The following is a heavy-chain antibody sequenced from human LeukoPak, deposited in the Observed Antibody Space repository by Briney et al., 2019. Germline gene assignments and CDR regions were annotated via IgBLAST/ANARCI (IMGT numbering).Heavy chain of an antibody. D-gene: IGHD3-3*01. Sequence: SETLSLTCTVSGGSISSSSYYWGWIRQSPAKGLEWVASIYHSGSTYYNPSLRGRVTISVDTSKNQFSLKLSSVTAADTAVYFCARHKGRDNDFWSGYYGRFDSWGQGTLVTVSS. CDR1: GGSISSSSYY. CDR2: IYHSGST. J-gene: IGHJ5*01. V-gene: IGHV4-39*01. CDR3: ARHKGRDNDFWSGYYGRFDS.